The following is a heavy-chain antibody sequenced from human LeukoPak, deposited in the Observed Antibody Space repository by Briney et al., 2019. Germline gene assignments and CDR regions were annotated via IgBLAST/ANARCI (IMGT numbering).Heavy chain of an antibody. CDR3: TSPPYCSSTSCPIGY. V-gene: IGHV3-73*01. CDR2: IRSKANSYAT. J-gene: IGHJ4*02. CDR1: GFTFSGSA. D-gene: IGHD2-2*01. Sequence: GGSLKLSCAASGFTFSGSAMHWVRQASGKGLEWVGRIRSKANSYATAYAASVKGRFTISGDDSKNTAYLQMNSLKTEDTAVYYCTSPPYCSSTSCPIGYWGQGTLVTVSS.